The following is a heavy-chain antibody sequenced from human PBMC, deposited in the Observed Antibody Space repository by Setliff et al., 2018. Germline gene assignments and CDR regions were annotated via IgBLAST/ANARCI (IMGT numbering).Heavy chain of an antibody. Sequence: GGSLRLSCAASGFTVTSNYMSWVRQAPGKGLEWVSVIYSGGSTYYTDSVKGRFTISRDNSKNTLYLQMNSLRAEDTAVYYCARDLGARYCSGGSCSHYYYYYYMDVWGKGTTVTVSS. D-gene: IGHD2-15*01. CDR1: GFTVTSNY. CDR3: ARDLGARYCSGGSCSHYYYYYYMDV. V-gene: IGHV3-53*01. J-gene: IGHJ6*03. CDR2: IYSGGST.